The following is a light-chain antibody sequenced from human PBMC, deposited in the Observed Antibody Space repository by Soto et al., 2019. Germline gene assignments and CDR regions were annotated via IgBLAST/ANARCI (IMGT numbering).Light chain of an antibody. Sequence: EIVMTQSPATLSVSPGERATLSCRASQSVSSNLAWYQQKPGQAPRLLIYGASTRATGIPARFSGSGSGTEFTLTISRLEPEDFAVFYCQQYDSSPGTFGQGTKVDIK. V-gene: IGKV3-15*01. CDR1: QSVSSN. CDR2: GAS. CDR3: QQYDSSPGT. J-gene: IGKJ1*01.